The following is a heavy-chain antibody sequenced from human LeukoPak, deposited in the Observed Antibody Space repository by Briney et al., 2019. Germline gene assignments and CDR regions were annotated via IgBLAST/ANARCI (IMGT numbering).Heavy chain of an antibody. D-gene: IGHD3-3*01. CDR2: ISSSSTI. CDR1: GFTFSSYS. V-gene: IGHV3-48*01. Sequence: PGGSLRLSCAASGFTFSSYSMNWVRQAPGKGLEWVSYISSSSTIYYADSVKGRFTISRDNAKNSLYLQMISLRAEDTAVYYCARVGSFWSGYYVNWGQGTLVTVSS. CDR3: ARVGSFWSGYYVN. J-gene: IGHJ4*02.